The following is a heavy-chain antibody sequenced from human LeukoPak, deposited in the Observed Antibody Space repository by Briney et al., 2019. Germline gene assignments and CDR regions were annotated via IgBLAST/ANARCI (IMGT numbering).Heavy chain of an antibody. CDR3: ARISSYDSIAYPPGN. V-gene: IGHV1-69*05. J-gene: IGHJ4*02. CDR1: GGTFSSYA. D-gene: IGHD3-22*01. Sequence: ASVKVSCKASGGTFSSYAISWLRQAPRQGLEWMGRIIPIFGTANYAQKFQGRVTITTDESTSTIYMELSSLRSEDAAVYYCARISSYDSIAYPPGNWGQGTLVTVSS. CDR2: IIPIFGTA.